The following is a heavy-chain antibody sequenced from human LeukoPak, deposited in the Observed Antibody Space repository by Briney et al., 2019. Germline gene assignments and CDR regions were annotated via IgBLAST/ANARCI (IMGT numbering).Heavy chain of an antibody. CDR2: MSHTGAT. D-gene: IGHD3-9*01. J-gene: IGHJ6*02. CDR3: ARGLHYNILTGGMDV. Sequence: SETLSLTCAVFGGSFSGYYWSWIRQSPEKGLEWIGEMSHTGATNYNPSLKSRVSVSVDTSKKQFSLNLRSVTAADTAVYYCARGLHYNILTGGMDVWGQGTTVIVSS. V-gene: IGHV4-34*01. CDR1: GGSFSGYY.